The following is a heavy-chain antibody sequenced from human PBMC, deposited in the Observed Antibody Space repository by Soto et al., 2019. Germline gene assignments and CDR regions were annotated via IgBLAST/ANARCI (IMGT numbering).Heavy chain of an antibody. CDR2: ISPYTGNT. Sequence: QVQLVQSGDEVKKPGASVKVSCKASGYIFVNYGIAWVRQAPGQGLEWMGWISPYTGNTHSATKVQGRLTIATDTSTSTADMVLGSLTSDDTAVYYCVMVDNYVTPTPQDVWGQGTTVAFSS. CDR3: VMVDNYVTPTPQDV. J-gene: IGHJ6*02. CDR1: GYIFVNYG. D-gene: IGHD3-16*01. V-gene: IGHV1-18*01.